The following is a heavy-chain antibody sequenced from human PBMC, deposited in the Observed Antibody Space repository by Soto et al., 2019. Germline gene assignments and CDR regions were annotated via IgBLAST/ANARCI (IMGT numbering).Heavy chain of an antibody. Sequence: SETLSLTCTVSGGSISSSSYYWGWIRQPPGKGLEWIGSIYYSGSTYYNPSLKSRVTISVDTSKNQFSLKLTSVTAADTAVYYCARDKITGLFDYWGQGTLVT. J-gene: IGHJ4*02. V-gene: IGHV4-39*02. D-gene: IGHD2-8*02. CDR3: ARDKITGLFDY. CDR1: GGSISSSSYY. CDR2: IYYSGST.